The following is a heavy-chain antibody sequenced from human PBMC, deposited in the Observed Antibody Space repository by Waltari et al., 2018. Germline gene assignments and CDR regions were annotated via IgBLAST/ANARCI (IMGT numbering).Heavy chain of an antibody. CDR2: IFYSGST. CDR1: GGFISSYY. CDR3: AGGYDLNF. J-gene: IGHJ4*02. V-gene: IGHV4-59*01. D-gene: IGHD2-15*01. Sequence: QVQLHESGPGLVKPSETLSLTCGVSGGFISSYYFSWIRQPPGKGLEWIGHIFYSGSTNYNPTLKSRVNISVDTSKNRISLKLNSVTAADTAVYYCAGGYDLNFWGQGTLVTVSS.